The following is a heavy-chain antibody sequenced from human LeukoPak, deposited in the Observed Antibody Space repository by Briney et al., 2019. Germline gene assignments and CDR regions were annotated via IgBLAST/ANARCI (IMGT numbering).Heavy chain of an antibody. Sequence: SETLSLTCTVSGGSISSSSYYWGWIRQPPGKGLEWIGNIYYSGSTYYSPSLKSRVTISVDTSKNQFSLNLSSVTAADTAVYYCASRKLGNDYWGQGTLVTVSS. D-gene: IGHD7-27*01. V-gene: IGHV4-39*07. CDR2: IYYSGST. CDR3: ASRKLGNDY. J-gene: IGHJ4*02. CDR1: GGSISSSSYY.